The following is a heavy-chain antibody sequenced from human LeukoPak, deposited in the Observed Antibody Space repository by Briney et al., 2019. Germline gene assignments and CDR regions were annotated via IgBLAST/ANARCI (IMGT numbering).Heavy chain of an antibody. CDR1: GYSFTSYW. CDR2: IDPSDSYT. V-gene: IGHV5-10-1*01. J-gene: IGHJ4*02. Sequence: GESLMISGKGSGYSFTSYWISWVRQMPGKGLEWMGRIDPSDSYTNYSPSFQGHVTISADKSISTAYLQWSSLKASDTAMYYCARQAYTYAPFDYWGQGTLVTLSS. D-gene: IGHD5-18*01. CDR3: ARQAYTYAPFDY.